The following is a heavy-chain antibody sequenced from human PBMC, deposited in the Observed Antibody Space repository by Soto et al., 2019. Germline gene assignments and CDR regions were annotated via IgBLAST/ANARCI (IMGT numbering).Heavy chain of an antibody. CDR3: ARDGLPRSSLKRLYFDY. V-gene: IGHV1-46*03. D-gene: IGHD6-13*01. CDR1: GYTFTSYY. CDR2: INPSGGST. J-gene: IGHJ4*02. Sequence: GASVKVSCKASGYTFTSYYMHWVRQAPGQGLEWMGIINPSGGSTSYAQKFQGRVTMTRDTSTSTVYMELSSLRSEDTAVYYCARDGLPRSSLKRLYFDYWGQGTLVTVSS.